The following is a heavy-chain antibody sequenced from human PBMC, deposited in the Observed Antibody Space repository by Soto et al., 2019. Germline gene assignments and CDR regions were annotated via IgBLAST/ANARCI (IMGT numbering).Heavy chain of an antibody. CDR3: ARVGEGKQWLDGDDYYGMDV. D-gene: IGHD6-19*01. J-gene: IGHJ6*02. Sequence: GGSLRLSCAASGFTFSSYAMHWVRQAPGKGLEWVAVISYDGSNKYYADSVKGRFTISRDNSKNTLYLQMNSLRAEDTAVYYCARVGEGKQWLDGDDYYGMDVWGQGTTVTVSS. CDR2: ISYDGSNK. V-gene: IGHV3-30-3*01. CDR1: GFTFSSYA.